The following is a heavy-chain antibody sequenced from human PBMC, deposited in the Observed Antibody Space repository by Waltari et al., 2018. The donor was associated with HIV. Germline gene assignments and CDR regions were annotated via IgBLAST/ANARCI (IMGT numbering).Heavy chain of an antibody. Sequence: QVRLQQWGDGVLKPSETLSLTCADFGGHFNGYYWTWIRQPPGKGLEWIGETGCNGTPNYSPSLNSRVTISAGVSRKQCSLQLRSVPAADTAVYYCARVPRRVMRPPGDICGPGTLVTVSS. V-gene: IGHV4-34*02. CDR3: ARVPRRVMRPPGDI. D-gene: IGHD4-17*01. CDR2: TGCNGTP. J-gene: IGHJ4*02. CDR1: GGHFNGYY.